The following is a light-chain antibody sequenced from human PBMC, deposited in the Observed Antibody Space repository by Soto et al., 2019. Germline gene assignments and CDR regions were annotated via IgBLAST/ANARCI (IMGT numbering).Light chain of an antibody. J-gene: IGKJ4*01. V-gene: IGKV1-27*01. Sequence: DIQMTQSPSTLSASPGERVTLTCRASQSISSYLAWYQQKPGKVPTLLIYAASTLQTGVPSRFSGSGSGTDFTLTISSLQPEDVATYYCQQYNSSPLTFGGGTKVEIK. CDR1: QSISSY. CDR2: AAS. CDR3: QQYNSSPLT.